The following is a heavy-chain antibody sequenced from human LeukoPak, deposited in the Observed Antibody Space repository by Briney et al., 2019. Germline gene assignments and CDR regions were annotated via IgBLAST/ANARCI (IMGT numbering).Heavy chain of an antibody. CDR2: INHSGST. J-gene: IGHJ4*02. D-gene: IGHD6-6*01. CDR3: ARGLAGGSSSAGDY. Sequence: PSETLSLTCAVYGGSFSGYYWSWIRQPPGKGLEWIGEINHSGSTNYNPSLKSRVTISVDTSKNQFSLKLSSVTAADTAVYYCARGLAGGSSSAGDYWGQGTLVTVSS. V-gene: IGHV4-34*01. CDR1: GGSFSGYY.